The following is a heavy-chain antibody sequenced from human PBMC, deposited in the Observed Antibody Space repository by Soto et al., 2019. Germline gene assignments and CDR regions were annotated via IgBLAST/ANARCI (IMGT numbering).Heavy chain of an antibody. CDR1: GFTFRDYC. Sequence: EQLVESGGGVVQPGKSLRLSCAASGFTFRDYCMHWVRQAPGKGLEWVAFISNDGSSKYFADSVRGRFILSRDNTKNTLYLQISILRPEDSAVYFCGKGLFSVIRGVYYCYALEDCGQWTTVTVTS. J-gene: IGHJ6*02. D-gene: IGHD3-10*01. CDR3: GKGLFSVIRGVYYCYALED. CDR2: ISNDGSSK. V-gene: IGHV3-30*18.